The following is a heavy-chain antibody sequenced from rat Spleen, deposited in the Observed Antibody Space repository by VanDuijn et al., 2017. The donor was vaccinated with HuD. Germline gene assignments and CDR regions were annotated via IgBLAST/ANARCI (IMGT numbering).Heavy chain of an antibody. J-gene: IGHJ2*01. CDR2: IWSGGNT. CDR3: IRESLPGYYSHWFVY. Sequence: QVQLKESGPGLVQPSQTLSLTCTVSGFSLTNYGVSWVRQPPGKGLEWIGAIWSGGNTDYNSALKSRLSISRDTSKSQVFVKMNSLQTKDTAIYFCIRESLPGYYSHWFVYWGQGVMVTVSS. CDR1: GFSLTNYG. V-gene: IGHV2-4*01. D-gene: IGHD1-4*01.